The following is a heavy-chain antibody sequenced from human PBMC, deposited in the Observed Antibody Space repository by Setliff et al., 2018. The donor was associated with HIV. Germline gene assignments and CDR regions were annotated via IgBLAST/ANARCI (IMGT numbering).Heavy chain of an antibody. V-gene: IGHV3-48*01. J-gene: IGHJ6*03. CDR1: GFSLGDFM. Sequence: GAALTISCTASGFSLGDFMLTWVRQAPGKGLQWVSDSSPTSSSKLYAESVKGRFTISRDNAKNSLYLQMNSLRVEDTAVYYCARVDFWSGHAFYMDVWGKGPTVTVSS. D-gene: IGHD3-3*01. CDR2: SSPTSSSK. CDR3: ARVDFWSGHAFYMDV.